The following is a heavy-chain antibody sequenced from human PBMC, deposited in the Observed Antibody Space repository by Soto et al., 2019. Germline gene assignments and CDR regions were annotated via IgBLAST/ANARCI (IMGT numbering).Heavy chain of an antibody. J-gene: IGHJ6*02. CDR1: GFTFSSFA. CDR2: ISDAGGNT. CDR3: GKKKKDYYGLDV. Sequence: PGGSLRLSCVASGFTFSSFAMSWVRQAPGKGLEWVSTISDAGGNTYNADSVKGRFTISRDNSRNTLYLQMNSLRAEDTAIYYCGKKKKDYYGLDVWGQGTTVTVSS. V-gene: IGHV3-23*01.